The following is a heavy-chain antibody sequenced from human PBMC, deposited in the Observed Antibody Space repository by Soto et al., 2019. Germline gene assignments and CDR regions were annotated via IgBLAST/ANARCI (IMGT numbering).Heavy chain of an antibody. CDR1: GFTFSSYW. Sequence: EVQLVESGGGLVQPGGSLRLSCAASGFTFSSYWMHWVRQAPGKGLVWVSRINSDGSSISYADYVKGRFTISRDNAKNKLYLQMNSLRVEDTAVDYCARETGYSSGWRQDYWGQGTLVAVSS. V-gene: IGHV3-74*01. CDR3: ARETGYSSGWRQDY. J-gene: IGHJ4*02. CDR2: INSDGSSI. D-gene: IGHD6-19*01.